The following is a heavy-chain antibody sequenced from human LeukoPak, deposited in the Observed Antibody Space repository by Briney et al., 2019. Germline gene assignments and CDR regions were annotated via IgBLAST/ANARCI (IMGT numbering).Heavy chain of an antibody. J-gene: IGHJ6*02. D-gene: IGHD2-2*02. CDR3: AKDTALFLPAAILMIKDGYYYGMDV. Sequence: GGSLRLSCAASGFTFSSYAMSWVRQAPGEGLEWVSAISGSGGSTYYADSVKGRFTISRDNSKNTLYLQMNSLRAEDTAVYYCAKDTALFLPAAILMIKDGYYYGMDVWGQGTTVTVSS. V-gene: IGHV3-23*01. CDR2: ISGSGGST. CDR1: GFTFSSYA.